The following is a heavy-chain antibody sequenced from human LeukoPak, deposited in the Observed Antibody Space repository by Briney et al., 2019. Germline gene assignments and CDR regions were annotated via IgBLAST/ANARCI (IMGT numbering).Heavy chain of an antibody. CDR2: FDPEDGET. V-gene: IGHV1-24*01. CDR1: GYTFTSYG. J-gene: IGHJ4*02. Sequence: APVKVSCKASGYTFTSYGISWVRQAPGKGLEWMGGFDPEDGETIYAQKFQGRVTMTEDTSTDTAYMELSSLRSEDTAVYYCATRSSSGYYQIDYWGQGTLVTVSS. D-gene: IGHD3-22*01. CDR3: ATRSSSGYYQIDY.